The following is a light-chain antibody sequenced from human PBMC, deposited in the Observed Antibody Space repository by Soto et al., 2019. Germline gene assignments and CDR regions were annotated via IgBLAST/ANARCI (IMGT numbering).Light chain of an antibody. CDR2: GAS. V-gene: IGKV3-15*01. CDR3: QQYNFWPYT. CDR1: QNIATN. Sequence: EVVLTHSPSTLSVSPGERATFSCRASQNIATNLAWYQQKPGQAPSLLIYGASNRATGIPARFSAGGSGTEFTLTSSSQQSEDFGVYYCQQYNFWPYTFGQGTKLEIK. J-gene: IGKJ2*01.